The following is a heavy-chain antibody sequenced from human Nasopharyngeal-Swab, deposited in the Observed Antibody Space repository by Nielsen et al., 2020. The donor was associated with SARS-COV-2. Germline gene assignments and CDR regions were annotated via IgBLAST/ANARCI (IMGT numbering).Heavy chain of an antibody. CDR2: IKQDGSEK. Sequence: GGSLRLSCAASGFTFSSYWMSWVRQAPGKGLEWVANIKQDGSEKYYVDSVKGRFTISRDNAKNSLYLQMNGLRAEDTAVYYCARHLTTHPFDYWGQGTLVTVSS. CDR1: GFTFSSYW. D-gene: IGHD4/OR15-4a*01. CDR3: ARHLTTHPFDY. V-gene: IGHV3-7*03. J-gene: IGHJ4*02.